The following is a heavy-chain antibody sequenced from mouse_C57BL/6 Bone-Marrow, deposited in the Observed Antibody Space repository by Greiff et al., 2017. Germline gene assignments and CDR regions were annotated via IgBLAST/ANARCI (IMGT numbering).Heavy chain of an antibody. CDR1: GYAFTNYL. Sequence: QVQLQQSGAELVRPGTSVKVSCKASGYAFTNYLIEWVKQRNGQGLEWIGVINPGSGGTKYNEKFKGKATLTADKSSSTAYMQLSSLTSEDSAVYFCARTKNCDSSIAYWGQGTLVTVSA. CDR3: ARTKNCDSSIAY. V-gene: IGHV1-54*01. J-gene: IGHJ3*01. CDR2: INPGSGGT. D-gene: IGHD4-1*01.